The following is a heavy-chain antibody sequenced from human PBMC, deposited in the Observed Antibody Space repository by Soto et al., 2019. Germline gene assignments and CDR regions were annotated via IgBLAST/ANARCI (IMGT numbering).Heavy chain of an antibody. J-gene: IGHJ4*02. CDR1: GYTFTSYA. CDR2: INAGNGNT. V-gene: IGHV1-3*01. Sequence: ASVKVSCKASGYTFTSYAMHWVRQAPGQRLEWMGWINAGNGNTKYSQKFQGRVTITRDTSASTAYMELSSLRSEDTAVYYCARVLGQWLVYFDYWGQGTLVTVSS. D-gene: IGHD6-19*01. CDR3: ARVLGQWLVYFDY.